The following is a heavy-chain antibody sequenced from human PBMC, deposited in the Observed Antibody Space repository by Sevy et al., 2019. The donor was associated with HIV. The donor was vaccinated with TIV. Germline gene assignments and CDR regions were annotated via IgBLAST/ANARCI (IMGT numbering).Heavy chain of an antibody. CDR2: IYTSGST. CDR3: AREPTTWSGWFAP. Sequence: SETLSLTCTVSGGSISSGSYYWSWIRQPAGKGLEWIGRIYTSGSTNYNPSLKRRVTISVDTSKNQFSLKLSSVTAADTAVYYCAREPTTWSGWFAPWGQGTLVTVSS. J-gene: IGHJ5*02. V-gene: IGHV4-61*02. D-gene: IGHD1-26*01. CDR1: GGSISSGSYY.